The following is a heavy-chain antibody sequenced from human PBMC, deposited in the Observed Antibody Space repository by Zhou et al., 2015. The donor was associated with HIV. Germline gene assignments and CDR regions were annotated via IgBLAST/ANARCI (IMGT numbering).Heavy chain of an antibody. CDR1: GGTFSSYT. V-gene: IGHV1-69*08. CDR2: IIPILGIA. Sequence: QVQLVQSGAEVKKPGSSVKVSCKASGGTFSSYTISWVRQAPGQGLEWMGRIIPILGIANYAQKFQGRVTITADKSTSTAYMELSSLRSEDTAVYYCARDGYYDFWSGHESYYYGMDVWGQGTTVTVSS. J-gene: IGHJ6*02. CDR3: ARDGYYDFWSGHESYYYGMDV. D-gene: IGHD3-3*01.